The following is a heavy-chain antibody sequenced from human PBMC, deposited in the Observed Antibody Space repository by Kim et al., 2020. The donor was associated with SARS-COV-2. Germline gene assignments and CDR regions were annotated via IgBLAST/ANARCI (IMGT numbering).Heavy chain of an antibody. Sequence: YADSVKGRCTISRDNAKNSLYLQMNSLGAEDTAVYYCARERGATKSGMDVWGQGTTVTVSS. D-gene: IGHD3-10*01. V-gene: IGHV3-21*01. CDR3: ARERGATKSGMDV. J-gene: IGHJ6*02.